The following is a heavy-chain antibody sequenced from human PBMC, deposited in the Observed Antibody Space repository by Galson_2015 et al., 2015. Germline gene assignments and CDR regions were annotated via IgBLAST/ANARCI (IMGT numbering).Heavy chain of an antibody. V-gene: IGHV3-53*01. CDR1: GFTVSSNS. D-gene: IGHD3-22*01. Sequence: SLRLSCAASGFTVSSNSMSWVRQAPGKGLEWVSVIYSGGSTYYADSVKGRFTISRDNSKNTLYLQMNSLRAEDTAVYYCARHYYDSSGYLYGMDVWGQGTTVTVSS. CDR2: IYSGGST. CDR3: ARHYYDSSGYLYGMDV. J-gene: IGHJ6*02.